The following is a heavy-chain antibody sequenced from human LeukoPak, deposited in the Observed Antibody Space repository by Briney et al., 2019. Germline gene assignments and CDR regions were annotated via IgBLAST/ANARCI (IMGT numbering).Heavy chain of an antibody. CDR3: ARDRDGYNPFDY. Sequence: GGSLRLSCAASEFTVSTNYMSWVRQAPGKGLEWVSVIYSGDSAYYIDSVKGRFTISRDNSKNTLYLQMNSLRAEDTAVYYCARDRDGYNPFDYWGQGTLVTVSS. D-gene: IGHD5-24*01. CDR1: EFTVSTNY. V-gene: IGHV3-53*01. J-gene: IGHJ4*02. CDR2: IYSGDSA.